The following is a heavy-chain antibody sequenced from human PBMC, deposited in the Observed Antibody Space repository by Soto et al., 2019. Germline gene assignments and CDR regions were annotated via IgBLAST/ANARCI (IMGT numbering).Heavy chain of an antibody. Sequence: PSETLSLTCTVSGGSISSSSYYWGWIRQPPGKGLEWIGYIYYSGSTNYNPSLKSRVTISVDTSKNQFSLKLSSVTAADTAVYYCARHPYSSGWYDYWGQGTLVTVSS. J-gene: IGHJ4*02. V-gene: IGHV4-61*05. CDR3: ARHPYSSGWYDY. D-gene: IGHD6-19*01. CDR2: IYYSGST. CDR1: GGSISSSSYY.